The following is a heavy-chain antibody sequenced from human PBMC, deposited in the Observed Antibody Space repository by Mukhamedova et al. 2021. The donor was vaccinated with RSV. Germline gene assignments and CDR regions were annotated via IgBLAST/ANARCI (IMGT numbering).Heavy chain of an antibody. D-gene: IGHD3-9*01. CDR3: ARFNYDTNHLDY. Sequence: YSPSFQGHVTISADQSISTAYLQWSSLKPSDTAMYFCARFNYDTNHLDYWGQGTLVTVSS. J-gene: IGHJ4*02. V-gene: IGHV5-51*01.